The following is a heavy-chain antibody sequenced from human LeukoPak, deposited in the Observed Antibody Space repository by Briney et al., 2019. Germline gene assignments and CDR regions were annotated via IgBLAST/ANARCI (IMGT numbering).Heavy chain of an antibody. Sequence: PSQTLSLTCTVSGGSISSGSYYWSWLRQPAGTGLEWIGRIYTSGSTNYNPSLKSRVTISVDTSKNQFSLKLSSVTAADTAVYYCARDYDSSVVWGQGTLVTVSS. CDR2: IYTSGST. D-gene: IGHD3-22*01. CDR1: GGSISSGSYY. CDR3: ARDYDSSVV. J-gene: IGHJ4*02. V-gene: IGHV4-61*02.